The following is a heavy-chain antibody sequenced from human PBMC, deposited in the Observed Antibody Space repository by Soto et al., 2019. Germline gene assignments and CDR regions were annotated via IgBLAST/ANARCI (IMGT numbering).Heavy chain of an antibody. Sequence: QVQLQESGPGLVKPSQTLSLTCTVSGGSISIGGYYWSWIRQHPGKGLEWIGYIYYSGSTYYNPSLKGRVTIAVATSKNQFPLKLRSVTAAYTAVYYCARANMIVVGAFYIWGQGTMVTVSS. J-gene: IGHJ3*02. CDR3: ARANMIVVGAFYI. D-gene: IGHD3-22*01. CDR2: IYYSGST. CDR1: GGSISIGGYY. V-gene: IGHV4-31*03.